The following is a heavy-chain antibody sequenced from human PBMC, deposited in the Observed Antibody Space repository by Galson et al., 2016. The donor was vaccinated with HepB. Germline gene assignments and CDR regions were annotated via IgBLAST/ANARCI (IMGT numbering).Heavy chain of an antibody. CDR1: GDSVSSGSYY. Sequence: SETLSLTCTVSGDSVSSGSYYWSWIRQPPGKGPEWIGYIYYTGSTTYSPSLKSRVTISVDTSKNQSALKLSSVSTADTAVYHCARVGYYGSGRAYYFDYWGRGILVTVSS. V-gene: IGHV4-61*01. D-gene: IGHD3-10*01. J-gene: IGHJ4*02. CDR2: IYYTGST. CDR3: ARVGYYGSGRAYYFDY.